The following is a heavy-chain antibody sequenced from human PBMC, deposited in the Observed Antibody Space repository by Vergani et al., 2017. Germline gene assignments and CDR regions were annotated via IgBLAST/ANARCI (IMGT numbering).Heavy chain of an antibody. V-gene: IGHV1-46*03. Sequence: QLQVVQSGAEVKKSGASVKVSCKTSGYTFSNNYMHWVRQAPGQGLEWMGIINPSGGHTNYAQKFQGRVTMTRDTSTSTVYMELSSLSSEDTAIYYCARGDYGILTGYRYWGQGTLVTVSA. CDR1: GYTFSNNY. CDR3: ARGDYGILTGYRY. CDR2: INPSGGHT. J-gene: IGHJ4*02. D-gene: IGHD3-9*01.